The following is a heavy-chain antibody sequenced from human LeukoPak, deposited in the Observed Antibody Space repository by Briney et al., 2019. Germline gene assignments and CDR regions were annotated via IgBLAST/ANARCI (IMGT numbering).Heavy chain of an antibody. J-gene: IGHJ4*02. Sequence: GGSLRLSCAASGFTFSSYAMHWVRQAPGKGLEWVAVISYDGSNKYYADSVKGRFTISRDNSKNTLYLQMNSLRAEDTAVYYCAKDRAARTDFIDYWGQGTLVTVSS. V-gene: IGHV3-30-3*01. CDR1: GFTFSSYA. D-gene: IGHD3-3*01. CDR2: ISYDGSNK. CDR3: AKDRAARTDFIDY.